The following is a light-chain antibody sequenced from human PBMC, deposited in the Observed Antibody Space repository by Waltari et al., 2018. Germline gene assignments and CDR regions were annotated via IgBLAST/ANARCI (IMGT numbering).Light chain of an antibody. Sequence: QSALTQPASVSGSPGPSITIPCTGTSSDVGGYNYVSWYQQHPGKAPKLMIFDVSNRPSGVSNRFSGSKSGNTASLTISGLQAEDEADYYCSSYISSSTLEVFGGGTRLTVL. CDR1: SSDVGGYNY. J-gene: IGLJ3*02. V-gene: IGLV2-14*03. CDR3: SSYISSSTLEV. CDR2: DVS.